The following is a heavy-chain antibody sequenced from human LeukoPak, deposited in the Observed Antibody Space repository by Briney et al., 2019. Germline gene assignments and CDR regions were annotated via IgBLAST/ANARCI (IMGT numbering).Heavy chain of an antibody. J-gene: IGHJ6*02. CDR2: IIPILGIA. CDR1: GGTFSSYA. V-gene: IGHV1-69*04. Sequence: SVKVSFKASGGTFSSYAISWVRQAPGQGLEWVGRIIPILGIANYAQKFQGRVTITADKSTSTAYMELSSLRSEDTAVYYCARPNRRDGYNHHRAYYYYGMDVWGQGTTVTVSS. CDR3: ARPNRRDGYNHHRAYYYYGMDV. D-gene: IGHD5-12*01.